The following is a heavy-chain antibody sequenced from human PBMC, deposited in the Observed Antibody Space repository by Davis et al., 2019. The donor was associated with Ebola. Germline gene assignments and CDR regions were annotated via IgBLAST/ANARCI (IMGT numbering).Heavy chain of an antibody. J-gene: IGHJ5*02. V-gene: IGHV5-51*01. CDR1: GYTFTNYW. CDR3: MRQIVFTSLVGRFDP. Sequence: GESLKISCQGFGYTFTNYWIGWVRQMPGKGLEWMGIIFPADSDTRYSPSFQGQVTISADKSISTAYLQWSSLKASDTAMYYCMRQIVFTSLVGRFDPWGQGTLVTVSS. D-gene: IGHD3-22*01. CDR2: IFPADSDT.